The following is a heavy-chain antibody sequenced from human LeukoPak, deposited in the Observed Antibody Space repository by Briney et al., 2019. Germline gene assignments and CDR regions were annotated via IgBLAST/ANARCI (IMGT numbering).Heavy chain of an antibody. CDR1: GGSFSGYY. D-gene: IGHD3-16*01. V-gene: IGHV4-34*01. Sequence: SETLSLTCAVYGGSFSGYYWSWIRQPPGKGLEWIGEINHSGSTNYNPSLKSRVTISVDTSKNQFSLKLSSVTAADTAVYYCARVSRLRLGESDYWGQGTLVTVSS. J-gene: IGHJ4*02. CDR3: ARVSRLRLGESDY. CDR2: INHSGST.